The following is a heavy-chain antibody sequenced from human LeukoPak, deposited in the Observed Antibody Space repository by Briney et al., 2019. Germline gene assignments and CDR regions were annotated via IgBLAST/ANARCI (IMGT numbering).Heavy chain of an antibody. V-gene: IGHV3-30*02. CDR3: AKFHKIWDSGDHDYFDS. J-gene: IGHJ4*02. D-gene: IGHD2-21*01. CDR1: GFSFSGYG. Sequence: GGSLGLSCAASGFSFSGYGMHWVRQAPGEGLQWVAFIRYHGINKYYADSVKGRFTISRDNSKNTLFLDMNSLSVEDTGVYYCAKFHKIWDSGDHDYFDSWGQGTLVTVSS. CDR2: IRYHGINK.